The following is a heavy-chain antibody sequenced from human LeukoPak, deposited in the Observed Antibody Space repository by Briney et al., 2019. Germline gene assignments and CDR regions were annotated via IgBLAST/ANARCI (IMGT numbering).Heavy chain of an antibody. J-gene: IGHJ4*02. D-gene: IGHD6-19*01. V-gene: IGHV1-69*06. CDR2: IIPIFGTA. CDR3: ASPSGGWLVEDY. CDR1: VGTFIIYA. Sequence: ASVSVSCTSSVGTFIIYAISWVRQAPGQGLEWMGRIIPIFGTANYAQKFQGRVTITADKSTSTAYMELSSLRSEDTAVYYCASPSGGWLVEDYWGQGTLVTVSS.